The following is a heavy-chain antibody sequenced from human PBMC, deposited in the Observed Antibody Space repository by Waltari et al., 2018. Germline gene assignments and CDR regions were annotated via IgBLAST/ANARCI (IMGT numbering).Heavy chain of an antibody. CDR2: INHSGST. J-gene: IGHJ4*02. V-gene: IGHV4-34*01. CDR1: GGSFRGYY. CDR3: ARRRSYYYFDY. Sequence: QVQLQQWGAGLLKPSETLSLTCAVYGGSFRGYYWSWIRQPPGKGLEWIGEINHSGSTNYNPSLKSRVTISVDTSKNQFSLKLSSVTAADTAVYYCARRRSYYYFDYWGQGTLVTVSS. D-gene: IGHD1-26*01.